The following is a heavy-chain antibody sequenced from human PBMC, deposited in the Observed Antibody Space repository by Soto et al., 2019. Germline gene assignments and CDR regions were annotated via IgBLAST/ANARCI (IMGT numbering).Heavy chain of an antibody. CDR2: INPATGAA. D-gene: IGHD3-3*01. CDR3: ARGGGVGVAGSAAFDM. Sequence: QLHLVQSGAVVKKPGASVTVSCSASGYPVTAYYMHWVRQAPGRGLEWMGGINPATGAAKYTQTFQGRVTMPRATPTSTVFMELSGLTSEDPAVFYCARGGGVGVAGSAAFDMWGQGTLVTVSS. V-gene: IGHV1-2*02. CDR1: GYPVTAYY. J-gene: IGHJ3*02.